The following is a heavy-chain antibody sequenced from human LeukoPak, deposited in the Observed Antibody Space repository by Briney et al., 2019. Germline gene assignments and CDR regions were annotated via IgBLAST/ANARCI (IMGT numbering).Heavy chain of an antibody. V-gene: IGHV3-30*18. D-gene: IGHD2-2*01. CDR3: VNPASY. Sequence: GRSLRLSCAASGFTFSSYGMRWVRQAPGKGLEWVAVISYDGSNKYYADSVKGRFTISRDNSKNTLYLQMSSLRAEDTAVYYCVNPASYWGQGTLVTVSS. CDR1: GFTFSSYG. CDR2: ISYDGSNK. J-gene: IGHJ4*02.